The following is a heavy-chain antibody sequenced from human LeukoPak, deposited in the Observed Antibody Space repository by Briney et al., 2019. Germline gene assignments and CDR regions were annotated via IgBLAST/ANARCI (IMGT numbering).Heavy chain of an antibody. CDR3: ARDFGWGIAARRRAFDI. D-gene: IGHD6-6*01. CDR2: IYSGGST. CDR1: GFTVSSNY. J-gene: IGHJ3*02. Sequence: GGSLRLSCAASGFTVSSNYMSWVRQAPGKGLEWVSVIYSGGSTYYADSVKGRFTISRDNSKNTLYLQMNSLRAEDTAVYYCARDFGWGIAARRRAFDIWGQGTMVAVSS. V-gene: IGHV3-66*01.